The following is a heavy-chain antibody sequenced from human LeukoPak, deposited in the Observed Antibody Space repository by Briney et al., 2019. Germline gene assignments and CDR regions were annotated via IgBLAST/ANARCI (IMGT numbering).Heavy chain of an antibody. V-gene: IGHV5-51*01. CDR3: ARLGAARGREAFGL. Sequence: GESLKISCKGFGYSFFGYWNAWVRQMPGKGLEWMGIVYPDDSNVKYSPSFQGQITISADKSINTAYLQWNTLKASDSAIYYCARLGAARGREAFGLWGHGTMVIVSS. CDR2: VYPDDSNV. J-gene: IGHJ3*01. CDR1: GYSFFGYW. D-gene: IGHD3-16*01.